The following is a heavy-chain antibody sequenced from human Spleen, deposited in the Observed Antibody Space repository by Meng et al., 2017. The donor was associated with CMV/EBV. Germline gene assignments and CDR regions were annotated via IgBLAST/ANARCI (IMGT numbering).Heavy chain of an antibody. CDR3: ARAISG. V-gene: IGHV3-23*01. J-gene: IGHJ4*02. CDR2: ISGSGGNT. CDR1: GFTFSSYA. D-gene: IGHD3-3*02. Sequence: ETLSLTCAASGFTFSSYAMSWVRQAPGKGLEWVSVISGSGGNTYYADSVKGRFTTSRDNAKKSLYLQMNSLRAEDTAVYYCARAISGWGQGTLVTVSS.